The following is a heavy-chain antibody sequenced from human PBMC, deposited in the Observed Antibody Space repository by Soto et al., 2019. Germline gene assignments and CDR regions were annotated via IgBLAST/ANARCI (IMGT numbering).Heavy chain of an antibody. Sequence: QVQLVQSGAEVKKPGASVKVSCKASGYTFTSYGISWVRQAPGQGLEWMGWISAYNGNTNYAQKLQGRVTMTTDTATSTAYIELRGLRSDDTAVYYCARDQDASSSFYYYYGMDVWGQGTTVTVSS. CDR3: ARDQDASSSFYYYYGMDV. D-gene: IGHD6-6*01. CDR1: GYTFTSYG. V-gene: IGHV1-18*01. J-gene: IGHJ6*02. CDR2: ISAYNGNT.